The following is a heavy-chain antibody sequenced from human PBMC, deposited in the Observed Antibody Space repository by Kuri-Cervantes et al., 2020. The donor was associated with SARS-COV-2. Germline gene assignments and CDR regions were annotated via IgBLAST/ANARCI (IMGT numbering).Heavy chain of an antibody. CDR3: AKAQVSDYGDYYFDY. J-gene: IGHJ4*02. V-gene: IGHV3-21*01. CDR1: GFTFSSYS. D-gene: IGHD4-17*01. Sequence: GESLKISCAASGFTFSSYSMNWVRQAPGKGLEWVSSIGSSSSYIYYADSVKGRFTISRDNAKNSLYLQMNSLRAEDTAVYYCAKAQVSDYGDYYFDYWGQGTLVTVSS. CDR2: IGSSSSYI.